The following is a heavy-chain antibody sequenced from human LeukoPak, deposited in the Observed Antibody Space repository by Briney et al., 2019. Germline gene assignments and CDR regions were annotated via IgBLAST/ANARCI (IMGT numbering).Heavy chain of an antibody. J-gene: IGHJ4*02. CDR1: GFSFSRYA. Sequence: GGSLRLSSAASGFSFSRYAMSWVRQAPGKGLEWVSAISGSGGSTYYADSVKGRFTISRDNSKNTLYLQMNSLRAEDTAVYYCAKDRVRWLQLFYFDYWGQGTLSPSPQ. CDR3: AKDRVRWLQLFYFDY. D-gene: IGHD5-24*01. CDR2: ISGSGGST. V-gene: IGHV3-23*01.